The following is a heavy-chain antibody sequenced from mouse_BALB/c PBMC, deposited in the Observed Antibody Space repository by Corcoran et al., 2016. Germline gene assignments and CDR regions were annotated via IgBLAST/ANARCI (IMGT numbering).Heavy chain of an antibody. V-gene: IGHV9-1*02. CDR1: GYTFTNYG. Sequence: QIQLVQSGPELKKPGETVKISCKASGYTFTNYGMNWVKQAPGKGLKWMGWINTYTGEPTYADDFKGRFAFSLETSASTAYLQINKLKNEDMATYFGARGSSGYDYGGQGTTFTVSS. CDR3: ARGSSGYDY. CDR2: INTYTGEP. J-gene: IGHJ2*01. D-gene: IGHD3-1*01.